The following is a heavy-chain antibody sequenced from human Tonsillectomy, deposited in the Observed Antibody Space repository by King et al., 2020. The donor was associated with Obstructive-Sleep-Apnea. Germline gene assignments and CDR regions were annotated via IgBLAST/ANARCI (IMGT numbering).Heavy chain of an antibody. CDR1: GFTFDDYA. CDR3: AKECSGGFEEHYLAY. J-gene: IGHJ4*02. D-gene: IGHD3-10*01. Sequence: VQLVESGGGLVQPGRSLRLSCAASGFTFDDYAMHWVRQAPGKGLEWVSGISWNSGSIGVADSVQGRFTISEDNAKNSLYLQMNSLSAEDTAWYYCAKECSGGFEEHYLAYWGQGTLVTVPS. CDR2: ISWNSGSI. V-gene: IGHV3-9*01.